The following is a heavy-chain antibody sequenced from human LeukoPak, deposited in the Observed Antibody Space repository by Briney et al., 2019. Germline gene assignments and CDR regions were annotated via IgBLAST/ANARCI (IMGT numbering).Heavy chain of an antibody. CDR3: ARHRGYSYGYSSGFRSSDY. J-gene: IGHJ4*02. CDR2: MNPNSGNT. D-gene: IGHD5-18*01. Sequence: GASVKVSCKASGYTFTSYDINWVRQATGQGLEWMGWMNPNSGNTGYAQKLQGRVTMATDTSTSTAYMELRSLRSDDTAVYYCARHRGYSYGYSSGFRSSDYWGQGTLVTVSS. V-gene: IGHV1-8*02. CDR1: GYTFTSYD.